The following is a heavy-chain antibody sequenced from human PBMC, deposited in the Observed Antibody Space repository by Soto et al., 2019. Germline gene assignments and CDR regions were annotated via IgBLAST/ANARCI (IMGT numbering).Heavy chain of an antibody. Sequence: EVQLVESGGALVQPGGSLRLSCAASGFTFSTNSMSWVRQAPGKGLEWVSYISSSSDTTYYADSVKGRFSISRDNVNKSLYLQMNSLRDEDTAVYYCASRGWCDAWGQGTQVTVSA. CDR3: ASRGWCDA. D-gene: IGHD3-16*01. CDR1: GFTFSTNS. CDR2: ISSSSDTT. J-gene: IGHJ5*02. V-gene: IGHV3-48*02.